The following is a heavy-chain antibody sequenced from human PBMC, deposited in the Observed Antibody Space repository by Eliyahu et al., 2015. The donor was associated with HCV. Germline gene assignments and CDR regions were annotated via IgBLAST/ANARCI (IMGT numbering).Heavy chain of an antibody. D-gene: IGHD2-15*01. Sequence: QVQLQESXPGLVKPSETLSLTCTVSGGSISSYYWSWIRPPPGKGRAWIGYXYYSGRTNHNPTPKSRVTISVDTSXNQFSLKLSSVTAADTAVYYCARGGGTYCSGGSCYSGFDWFDPWGQGTLVTVSS. CDR1: GGSISSYY. CDR3: ARGGGTYCSGGSCYSGFDWFDP. J-gene: IGHJ5*02. V-gene: IGHV4-59*01. CDR2: XYYSGRT.